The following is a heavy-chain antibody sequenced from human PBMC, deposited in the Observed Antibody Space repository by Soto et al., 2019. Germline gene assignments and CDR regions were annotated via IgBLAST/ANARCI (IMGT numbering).Heavy chain of an antibody. Sequence: QVQLVQSGAEVKKPGSSVKVSCKASGGTFSPYTINWVRQAPGQGLEWMGRIIPFLGVTNYAQKFQARVTITADKSTCTACMELSGLRFGDTAVYYCARDWESSVSTWSFVGFWGLGTLVTVSS. V-gene: IGHV1-69*08. CDR3: ARDWESSVSTWSFVGF. J-gene: IGHJ4*02. CDR2: IIPFLGVT. D-gene: IGHD3-16*01. CDR1: GGTFSPYT.